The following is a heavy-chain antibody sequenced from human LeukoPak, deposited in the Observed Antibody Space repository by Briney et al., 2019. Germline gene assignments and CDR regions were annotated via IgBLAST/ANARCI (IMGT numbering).Heavy chain of an antibody. CDR2: INPNSGNT. CDR3: ATRITMVRGVIIHTDY. D-gene: IGHD3-10*01. CDR1: GYTFTGYY. V-gene: IGHV1-8*02. Sequence: ASVKVSCKASGYTFTGYYMHWVRQAPGQGLEWMGWINPNSGNTGYAQKFQGRVTMTRNTSISTAYMELSSLRSEDTAVYYCATRITMVRGVIIHTDYWGQGTLVTVSS. J-gene: IGHJ4*02.